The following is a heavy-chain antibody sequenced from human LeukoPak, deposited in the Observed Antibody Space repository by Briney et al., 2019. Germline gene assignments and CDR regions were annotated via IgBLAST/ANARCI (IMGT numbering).Heavy chain of an antibody. D-gene: IGHD5-24*01. Sequence: ASVKVSCKASGYTFTGYYMHWVRQAPGQGLEWMGWINPNSGGTNYAQKFQGRVTMTRDTSISTAYMELSRLRSDDTAVYYCARQANGRWLQYSFDYWGQGTLVTVSS. V-gene: IGHV1-2*02. J-gene: IGHJ4*02. CDR3: ARQANGRWLQYSFDY. CDR1: GYTFTGYY. CDR2: INPNSGGT.